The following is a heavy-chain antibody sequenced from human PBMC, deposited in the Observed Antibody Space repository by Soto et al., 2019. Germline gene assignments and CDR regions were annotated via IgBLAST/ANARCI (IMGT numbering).Heavy chain of an antibody. Sequence: GASVKVSCKASGYTFTSYGISWVRQAPGQGLEWMGWTSAYNGNTNYAQKFQGRVTITADKSTSTAYMELSSLRSEDTAVYYCANDYYGSGRPAHWGQGTLVTVSS. CDR2: TSAYNGNT. J-gene: IGHJ4*02. D-gene: IGHD3-10*01. V-gene: IGHV1-18*01. CDR1: GYTFTSYG. CDR3: ANDYYGSGRPAH.